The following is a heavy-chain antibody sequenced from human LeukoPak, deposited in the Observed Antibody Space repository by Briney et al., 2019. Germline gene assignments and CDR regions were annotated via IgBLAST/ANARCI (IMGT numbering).Heavy chain of an antibody. D-gene: IGHD6-13*01. J-gene: IGHJ4*02. Sequence: PSETLSLTCAVSGYSISSGYYWGWIRQPPGKGLEWIGSIYHSGSTYYNPSLKSRVTISVDTSKNQFSLKLSSVTAADTAVYYCARHGIRGIIDYWGQGTLVTVSS. CDR3: ARHGIRGIIDY. V-gene: IGHV4-38-2*01. CDR2: IYHSGST. CDR1: GYSISSGYY.